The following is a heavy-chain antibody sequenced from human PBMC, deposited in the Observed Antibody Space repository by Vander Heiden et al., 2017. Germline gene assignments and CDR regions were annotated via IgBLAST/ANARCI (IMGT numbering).Heavy chain of an antibody. J-gene: IGHJ4*02. V-gene: IGHV1-3*01. D-gene: IGHD2-21*02. Sequence: QVQLVQFGAEVKKPGASVKVYCKASGYTFTSFAIHWVRQAPGQRLEWMGWITAGNGNTKYSQIFQGRVTITSDTSASTVYMELGSLNSEDTAIYYCARARGVTGLDYWGQGTLVTVSS. CDR2: ITAGNGNT. CDR1: GYTFTSFA. CDR3: ARARGVTGLDY.